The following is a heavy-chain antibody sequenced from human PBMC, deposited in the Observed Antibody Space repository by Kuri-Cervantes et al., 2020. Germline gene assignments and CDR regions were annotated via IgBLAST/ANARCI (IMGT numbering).Heavy chain of an antibody. CDR1: GYSISSGYY. J-gene: IGHJ3*02. CDR2: IYHSGST. Sequence: GSLRLSCTVSGYSISSGYYWGWIRQPPGKGLEWIGSIYHSGSTYYNPSLKSRVTISVDTSKNQFSLKLSSVTAADTAVYYCARSFSTGHITRRDAFDIWGQGTMVTVSS. D-gene: IGHD3-3*01. V-gene: IGHV4-38-2*02. CDR3: ARSFSTGHITRRDAFDI.